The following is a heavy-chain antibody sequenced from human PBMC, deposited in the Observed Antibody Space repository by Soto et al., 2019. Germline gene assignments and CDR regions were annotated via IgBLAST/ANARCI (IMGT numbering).Heavy chain of an antibody. D-gene: IGHD3-9*01. CDR2: ISWNSDNK. J-gene: IGHJ4*02. V-gene: IGHV3-9*01. CDR3: AKDIPAIVTSHGGYFDY. Sequence: EVKLVESGGGLVQPGRSLRLSCAASGFRFDDFAMHWVRQAPGKGLEWVSGISWNSDNKGYADSVEGRFPISRDNTKNTPYLQIESLRAEDAALYSCAKDIPAIVTSHGGYFDYWGQGALITFSA. CDR1: GFRFDDFA.